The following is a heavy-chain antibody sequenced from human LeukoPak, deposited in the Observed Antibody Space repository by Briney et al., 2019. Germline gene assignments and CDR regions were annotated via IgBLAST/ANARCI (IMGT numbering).Heavy chain of an antibody. CDR2: IYYSGST. CDR1: GGSISSYY. D-gene: IGHD3-22*01. J-gene: IGHJ4*02. V-gene: IGHV4-59*01. CDR3: ARHHYYDSSGYRDY. Sequence: PSETLSLTRTVSGGSISSYYWSWIRQPPGKGLEWIGYIYYSGSTNYNPSLKSRVTISVDTSKNQFSLKLSSVTAADTAVYYCARHHYYDSSGYRDYWGQGTLVTVSS.